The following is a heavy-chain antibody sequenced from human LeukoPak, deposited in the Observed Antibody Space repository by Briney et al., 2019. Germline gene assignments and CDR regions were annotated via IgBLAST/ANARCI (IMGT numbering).Heavy chain of an antibody. Sequence: GGSLRLSCAASGVTLHNYAMTWIRQAPGKGLQWVSVISGDGESTYYADSVKGRFTISRHNSKNTLYLQMNSLRAEDTAVYYCARGTTVNGYYGMDVWGQGTTVTVSS. J-gene: IGHJ6*02. V-gene: IGHV3-23*01. CDR1: GVTLHNYA. CDR2: ISGDGEST. D-gene: IGHD4-17*01. CDR3: ARGTTVNGYYGMDV.